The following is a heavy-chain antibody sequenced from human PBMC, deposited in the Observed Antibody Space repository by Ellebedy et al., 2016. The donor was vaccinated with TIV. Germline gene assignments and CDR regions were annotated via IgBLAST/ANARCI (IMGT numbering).Heavy chain of an antibody. CDR2: INQDGSEK. D-gene: IGHD2-2*01. CDR1: GFTFSFYW. V-gene: IGHV3-7*01. Sequence: GESLKISCAASGFTFSFYWMGWVRQAPGKGLEWVANINQDGSEKHYADSVKGRFTISRDNAKSSLYLQMNSLGAEDTAVYFCARGRYYCSSTSCYAPSWFDPWGQGTLVTVSS. CDR3: ARGRYYCSSTSCYAPSWFDP. J-gene: IGHJ5*02.